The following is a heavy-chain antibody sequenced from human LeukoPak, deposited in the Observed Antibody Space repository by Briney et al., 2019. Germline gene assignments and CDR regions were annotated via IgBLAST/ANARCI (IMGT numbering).Heavy chain of an antibody. CDR3: VRGFPPSFDY. CDR2: IYFSGST. J-gene: IGHJ4*02. D-gene: IGHD3-10*01. CDR1: GGSISGYY. Sequence: EPSETLSLTCTVSGGSISGYYWSWIRQPPGKGLEWIGYIYFSGSTKYNPSLKSRVTISVDTSKNQFSLKLSSVTAADTAVYYCVRGFPPSFDYWGQGTLVTVSS. V-gene: IGHV4-4*09.